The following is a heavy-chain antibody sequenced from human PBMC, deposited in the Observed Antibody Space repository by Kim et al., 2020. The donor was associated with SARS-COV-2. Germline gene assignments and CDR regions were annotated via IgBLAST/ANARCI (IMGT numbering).Heavy chain of an antibody. J-gene: IGHJ4*02. Sequence: VDPVKGRFTISRDNSKNQLYLQMNSLRAEDTAVYYCARPNYDFWSGYFDYWGQGTLVTVSS. CDR3: ARPNYDFWSGYFDY. D-gene: IGHD3-3*01. V-gene: IGHV3-30*01.